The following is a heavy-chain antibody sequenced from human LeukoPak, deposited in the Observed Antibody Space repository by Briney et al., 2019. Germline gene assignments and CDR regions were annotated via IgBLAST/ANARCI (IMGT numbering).Heavy chain of an antibody. CDR2: IRYDGNSN. CDR3: AKEEVISGNHGVYFDY. CDR1: GFTFRSYG. J-gene: IGHJ4*02. D-gene: IGHD3-22*01. V-gene: IGHV3-30*02. Sequence: GGSLRLSCAASGFTFRSYGMHWVRQAPGKGLEWVAFIRYDGNSNYFADSVKGRFTISRDNSRSTLYLQMNSLRAEDTAVYYCAKEEVISGNHGVYFDYWGQGTLVTVSS.